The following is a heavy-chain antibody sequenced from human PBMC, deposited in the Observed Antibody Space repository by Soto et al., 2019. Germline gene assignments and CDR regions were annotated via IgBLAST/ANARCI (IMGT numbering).Heavy chain of an antibody. CDR2: ISYDGSNE. CDR1: GFTFSTYV. J-gene: IGHJ4*02. Sequence: GGSRRRSCAASGFTFSTYVMHWVRQAPGKGLEWVAVISYDGSNEYYADSVKGRFTISRDNSKNTLYLQMNSLRAEDAAVYYCAKVAHSTGTFDYWGQGTLVTVSS. V-gene: IGHV3-30*18. D-gene: IGHD3-3*02. CDR3: AKVAHSTGTFDY.